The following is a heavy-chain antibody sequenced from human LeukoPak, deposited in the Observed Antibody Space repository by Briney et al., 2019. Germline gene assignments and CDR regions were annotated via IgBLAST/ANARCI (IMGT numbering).Heavy chain of an antibody. J-gene: IGHJ4*02. CDR2: INPNSGGT. CDR3: YSSGYYSPFDY. Sequence: ASVKVSCKASGYTFTSYDINWVRQATGQGLEWMGWINPNSGGTNYAQKFQGRVTMTRDTSISTAYMELSRLRSDDTAVYYCYSSGYYSPFDYWGQGTLVTVSS. V-gene: IGHV1-2*02. CDR1: GYTFTSYD. D-gene: IGHD3-22*01.